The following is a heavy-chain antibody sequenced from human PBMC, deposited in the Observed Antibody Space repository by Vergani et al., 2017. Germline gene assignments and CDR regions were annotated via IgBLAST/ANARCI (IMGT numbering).Heavy chain of an antibody. D-gene: IGHD3-9*01. Sequence: QVQLVESGGGLVKPGGSLRLSCAASGFTFSDHYMSWVRQAPGKGLEWISYMSSGDSIYYAESVKGRFTVSSDNTKNTLYLQMNILRAEDTAVYYCARETDTGSSVSYNYYAMDVWGQGTTVAVSS. CDR3: ARETDTGSSVSYNYYAMDV. CDR1: GFTFSDHY. J-gene: IGHJ6*02. V-gene: IGHV3-11*04. CDR2: MSSGDSI.